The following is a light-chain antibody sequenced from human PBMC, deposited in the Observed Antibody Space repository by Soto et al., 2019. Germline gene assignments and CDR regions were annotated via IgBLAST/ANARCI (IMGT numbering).Light chain of an antibody. J-gene: IGKJ4*01. CDR2: DAS. CDR1: QDIRNY. Sequence: DIQMTHSPSSLSASVGDRVTITCQASQDIRNYLNWYQQKPGKAPKLLIYDASNLETGVPSRFSGSGSGTDFTFAISSLQSEDIATYYCQQCDNLPLTFGGGTKVDIK. CDR3: QQCDNLPLT. V-gene: IGKV1-33*01.